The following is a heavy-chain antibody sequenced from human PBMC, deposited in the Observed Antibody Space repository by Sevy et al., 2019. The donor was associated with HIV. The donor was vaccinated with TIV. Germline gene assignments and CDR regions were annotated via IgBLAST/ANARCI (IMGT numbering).Heavy chain of an antibody. CDR2: IYYSGST. J-gene: IGHJ4*02. CDR1: GGSISSGGYY. V-gene: IGHV4-31*03. D-gene: IGHD2-2*02. CDR3: ARGGVVVPAAIPFDY. Sequence: SETLSLTCTVSGGSISSGGYYWSWIRQHPGKGLEWIGYIYYSGSTYYHPSLKSRVTISVDTSKNQFSLKLSSVTAADTAVYYCARGGVVVPAAIPFDYWGQGTLVTVSS.